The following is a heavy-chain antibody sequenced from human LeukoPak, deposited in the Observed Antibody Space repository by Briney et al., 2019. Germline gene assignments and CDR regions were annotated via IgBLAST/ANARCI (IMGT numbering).Heavy chain of an antibody. J-gene: IGHJ4*02. CDR3: ARDSSSWFVSSVY. V-gene: IGHV3-23*01. D-gene: IGHD6-13*01. CDR2: ISDSGGST. Sequence: GGSLRLSCAAPGFTFSSYAMSWVRQAPGKGLEWVSVISDSGGSTYNADSVKGRFTVSRDNSKNTLYLQMNSLRAEDTAVYYCARDSSSWFVSSVYWGQGTLVTVSS. CDR1: GFTFSSYA.